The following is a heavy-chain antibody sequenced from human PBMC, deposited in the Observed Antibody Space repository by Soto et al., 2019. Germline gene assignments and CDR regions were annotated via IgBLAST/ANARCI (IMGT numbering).Heavy chain of an antibody. CDR1: GGSFSGYY. Sequence: SETLSLTCAVYGGSFSGYYWSWIRQPPGKGLEWIGEINHSGSTNYNPSLKSRVTISVDTSKNQFSLKLSSVTAADTAVYYCAARYSHYYYGMDVWGQGTAVTVSS. V-gene: IGHV4-34*01. CDR3: AARYSHYYYGMDV. D-gene: IGHD2-21*01. CDR2: INHSGST. J-gene: IGHJ6*02.